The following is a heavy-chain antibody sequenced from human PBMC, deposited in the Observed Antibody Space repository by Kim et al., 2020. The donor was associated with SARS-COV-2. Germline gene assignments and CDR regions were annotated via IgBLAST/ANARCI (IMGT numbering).Heavy chain of an antibody. CDR1: GFTFSKYW. V-gene: IGHV3-74*01. J-gene: IGHJ3*02. CDR2: ISTDGSST. CDR3: AIVAAVTATNPDGFDI. Sequence: GGSPRLSCAASGFTFSKYWMHWVRQAPGRGLVWVSRISTDGSSTSYADSVKGRFTMSRDNAKSTLYLQMNSLRAEDTAVYYCAIVAAVTATNPDGFDIWGQGTVVTVSS. D-gene: IGHD2-21*02.